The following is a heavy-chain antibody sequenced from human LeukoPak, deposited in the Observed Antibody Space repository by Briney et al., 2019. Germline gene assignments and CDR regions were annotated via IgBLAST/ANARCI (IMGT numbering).Heavy chain of an antibody. CDR3: ARGLEFGILTGYYTDH. CDR2: ISSSSSYI. V-gene: IGHV3-21*01. J-gene: IGHJ4*02. D-gene: IGHD3-9*01. CDR1: GFTFISYS. Sequence: GGSLRLSCAASGFTFISYSMNWVRQAPGKGLEWVSYISSSSSYIYYADAVKGRFTISRDNAKNSLYLQMNSLRAEDTAVYYCARGLEFGILTGYYTDHWGQGTLVIVSS.